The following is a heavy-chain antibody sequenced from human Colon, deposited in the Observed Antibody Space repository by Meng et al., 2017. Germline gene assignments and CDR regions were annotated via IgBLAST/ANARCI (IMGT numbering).Heavy chain of an antibody. CDR2: VHDSGDT. J-gene: IGHJ5*02. V-gene: IGHV4-31*11. CDR1: GGSISGDGYY. CDR3: ARDPSNRGAFFDP. Sequence: QGRLQGSGPGLVKPSQTLSLTCVVSGGSISGDGYYWSWIRQHPGKGLEWIGYVHDSGDTYYKSSLKSRITISIDTSENQFSLKLKSVTAADTAVYYCARDPSNRGAFFDPWGQGTLVTVSS. D-gene: IGHD3-10*01.